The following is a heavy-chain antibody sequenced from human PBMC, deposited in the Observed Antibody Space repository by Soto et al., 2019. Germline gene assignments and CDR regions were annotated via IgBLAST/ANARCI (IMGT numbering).Heavy chain of an antibody. CDR1: GYTLTELS. CDR3: AKQVGTIFGVVIRYFDY. V-gene: IGHV1-24*01. D-gene: IGHD3-3*01. J-gene: IGHJ4*02. Sequence: GASVKVSCKVSGYTLTELSMHWVRQAPGKGLEWMGGFDPEDGETIYAQKFQGRVTMTEDTSTDTAYMELSSLRSEDTAVYYCAKQVGTIFGVVIRYFDYWGQGTLVTVSS. CDR2: FDPEDGET.